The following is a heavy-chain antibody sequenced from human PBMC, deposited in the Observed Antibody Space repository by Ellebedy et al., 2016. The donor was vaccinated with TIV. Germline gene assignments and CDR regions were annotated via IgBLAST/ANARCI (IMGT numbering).Heavy chain of an antibody. V-gene: IGHV5-51*01. Sequence: GGSLRLSXKGSGYSFTSYWIGWVRQMPGKGLEWMGIIYPGDSDTRYSPSFQGQVTISADKSISTAYLQWSSLKASDTAMYYCAILYSSGYRWIDDYWGQGTLVTVSS. D-gene: IGHD3-22*01. J-gene: IGHJ4*02. CDR3: AILYSSGYRWIDDY. CDR2: IYPGDSDT. CDR1: GYSFTSYW.